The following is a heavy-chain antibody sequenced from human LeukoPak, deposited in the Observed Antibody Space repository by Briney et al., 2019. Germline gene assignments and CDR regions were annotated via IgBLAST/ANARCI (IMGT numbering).Heavy chain of an antibody. D-gene: IGHD6-19*01. V-gene: IGHV3-23*01. CDR1: GFTFSSSA. CDR2: ISASGGST. J-gene: IGHJ4*02. Sequence: GGSLRLSCAASGFTFSSSAMSWVRQVPGKGLEWVSGISASGGSTSYADSVGGRFTISRDNSKNTLYVQMNSLRDEDTAVYYCAKDLGSGLPFDYWGQGTLVTVSS. CDR3: AKDLGSGLPFDY.